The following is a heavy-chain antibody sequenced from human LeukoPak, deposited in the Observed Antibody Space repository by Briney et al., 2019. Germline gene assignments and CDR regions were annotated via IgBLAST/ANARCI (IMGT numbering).Heavy chain of an antibody. CDR1: GGTFSSYA. J-gene: IGHJ1*01. Sequence: ASVKVSCRASGGTFSSYAISWVRQAPGQGLEWMGGISPIFGTANYAQKFQGRVTITADESTSTAYMELSSLRSEDTAVYYCAAVGYCSSTSCYMYFQHWGQGTLVTVSS. V-gene: IGHV1-69*13. D-gene: IGHD2-2*02. CDR3: AAVGYCSSTSCYMYFQH. CDR2: ISPIFGTA.